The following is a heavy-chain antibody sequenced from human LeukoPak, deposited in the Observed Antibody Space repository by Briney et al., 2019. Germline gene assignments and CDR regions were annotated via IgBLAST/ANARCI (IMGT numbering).Heavy chain of an antibody. CDR3: AREGAVAGSIDY. Sequence: PGGSLRLSCAASGFTFSSYAMSWVRQAPGKGLEWVSLIYSGGSTSYADSVKGRFTISRDNSKNTLYLQINSLRVEDTAVYYCAREGAVAGSIDYWGEGTLVTVSS. J-gene: IGHJ4*02. CDR2: IYSGGST. V-gene: IGHV3-66*01. D-gene: IGHD6-19*01. CDR1: GFTFSSYA.